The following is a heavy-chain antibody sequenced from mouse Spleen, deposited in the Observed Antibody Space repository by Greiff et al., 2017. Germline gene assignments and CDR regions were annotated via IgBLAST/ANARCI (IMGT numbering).Heavy chain of an antibody. CDR2: ISSGSSTI. J-gene: IGHJ4*01. CDR3: AREGAIYYGYDEGYAMDY. D-gene: IGHD2-2*01. Sequence: DVKLVESGGGLVKPGGSLKLSCAASGFTFSDYGMHWVRQAPEKGLEWVAYISSGSSTIYYADTVKGRFTISRDNAKNTLFLQMTSLRSEDTAMYYCAREGAIYYGYDEGYAMDYWGQGTSVTVSS. CDR1: GFTFSDYG. V-gene: IGHV5-17*01.